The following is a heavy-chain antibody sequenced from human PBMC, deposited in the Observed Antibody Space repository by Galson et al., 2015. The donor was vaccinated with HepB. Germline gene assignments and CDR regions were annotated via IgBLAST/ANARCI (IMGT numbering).Heavy chain of an antibody. D-gene: IGHD3-22*01. CDR3: ARVLYYYDSSGLFDY. V-gene: IGHV3-30*04. CDR1: GFTFSSYA. J-gene: IGHJ4*02. Sequence: SLRLSCAASGFTFSSYAMHWVCQAPGKGLEWVAVISYDGSNKYYADSVKGRFTISRDNSKNTLYLQMNSLRAEDTAVYYCARVLYYYDSSGLFDYWGQGTLVTVSS. CDR2: ISYDGSNK.